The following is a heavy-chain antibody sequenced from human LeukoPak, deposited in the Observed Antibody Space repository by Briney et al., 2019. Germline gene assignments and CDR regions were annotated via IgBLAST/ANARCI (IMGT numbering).Heavy chain of an antibody. Sequence: ASVKVSCKASGYTFTGYYMHWVRQAPGQGLEWMGWINPNSGGTNYAQKFQGRVTMTRDTSISTAYMGLSSLRSEDTAVYYCARGSEPHYYDSSTLDFWGQGTLVTVSS. V-gene: IGHV1-2*02. CDR2: INPNSGGT. CDR3: ARGSEPHYYDSSTLDF. D-gene: IGHD3-22*01. CDR1: GYTFTGYY. J-gene: IGHJ4*02.